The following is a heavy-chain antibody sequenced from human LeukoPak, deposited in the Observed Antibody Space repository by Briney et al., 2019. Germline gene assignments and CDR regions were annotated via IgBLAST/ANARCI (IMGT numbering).Heavy chain of an antibody. CDR3: ARGVDCWFDH. Sequence: GGSLRLSCAASGFTFSSYGMSWVRQAPGKGLEWVSAISSSSSYIYYADSVKGRFTISRDNAKNSLYLQMNSLRAEDTAVYYCARGVDCWFDHWGQGTLVTVSS. D-gene: IGHD2-15*01. J-gene: IGHJ5*02. V-gene: IGHV3-21*01. CDR1: GFTFSSYG. CDR2: ISSSSSYI.